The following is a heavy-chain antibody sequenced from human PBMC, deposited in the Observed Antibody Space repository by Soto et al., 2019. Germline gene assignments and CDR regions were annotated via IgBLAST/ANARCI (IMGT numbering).Heavy chain of an antibody. D-gene: IGHD1-26*01. CDR2: INPSGGST. J-gene: IGHJ6*02. CDR1: RYTFTNFY. Sequence: ASVKFSCKASRYTFTNFYIHWLRQAPGQGLEWMGIINPSGGSTTYPQKFQGRVTMTRDTSTSTVHMELITLRSEDTAVYYCARSQVGRPVDVWGPGTTVTVSS. V-gene: IGHV1-46*01. CDR3: ARSQVGRPVDV.